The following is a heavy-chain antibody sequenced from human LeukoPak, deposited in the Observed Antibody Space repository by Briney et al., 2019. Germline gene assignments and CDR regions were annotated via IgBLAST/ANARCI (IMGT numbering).Heavy chain of an antibody. J-gene: IGHJ4*02. CDR2: ISDTGGGT. Sequence: GGSLRLSCAASGFTFGNFAMTWVRQAPGKGLEWVSTISDTGGGTYYADSVKGRFTISRDNSKNTLYLQMNSLRAEDTAVYSCARGPLGYCSGSTCSNFDFWGQGTRVTVSS. D-gene: IGHD2-15*01. CDR1: GFTFGNFA. CDR3: ARGPLGYCSGSTCSNFDF. V-gene: IGHV3-23*01.